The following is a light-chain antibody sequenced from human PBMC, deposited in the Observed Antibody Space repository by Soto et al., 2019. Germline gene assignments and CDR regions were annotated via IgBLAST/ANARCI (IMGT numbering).Light chain of an antibody. CDR2: QAS. V-gene: IGKV1-5*03. CDR1: QSTSSY. CDR3: QQYSSHST. Sequence: IQMTQSPSTRSASGGDGVASSCRASQSTSSYLAWYQQKPGKAPKLLIYQASSLENGVPSRFSGSGSGTEFSLTISSLHPDDFATYYCQQYSSHSTFGQGTKV. J-gene: IGKJ1*01.